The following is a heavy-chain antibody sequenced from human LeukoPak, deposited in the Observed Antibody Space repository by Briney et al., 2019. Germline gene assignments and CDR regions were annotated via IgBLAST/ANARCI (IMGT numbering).Heavy chain of an antibody. D-gene: IGHD3-3*01. Sequence: PGGSLRLSCAASGFTFSSYSMNWVRQAPGKGLEWVSSISSSSSYIYYADSVKGRFTISRDNAKNSLYLQMNSLRAEDTAVYYCARDLHYDFWSGLATPDAFDIWGQGTMVTVSS. V-gene: IGHV3-21*01. CDR3: ARDLHYDFWSGLATPDAFDI. CDR2: ISSSSSYI. CDR1: GFTFSSYS. J-gene: IGHJ3*02.